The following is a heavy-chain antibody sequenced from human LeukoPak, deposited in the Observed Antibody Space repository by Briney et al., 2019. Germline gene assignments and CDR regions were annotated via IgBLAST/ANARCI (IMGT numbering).Heavy chain of an antibody. CDR3: PQVAGWLIDY. D-gene: IGHD3-16*01. CDR2: VHNSGST. J-gene: IGHJ4*02. V-gene: IGHV4-59*03. Sequence: SESLSLTCTVSGGSFSIYFRGWIRRPPGRGMEWVGYVHNSGSTTFNPSLQSRVSIVLETFRDQFFLRLSAVRAADTAVFYWPQVAGWLIDYWGQGTLVTVSS. CDR1: GGSFSIYF.